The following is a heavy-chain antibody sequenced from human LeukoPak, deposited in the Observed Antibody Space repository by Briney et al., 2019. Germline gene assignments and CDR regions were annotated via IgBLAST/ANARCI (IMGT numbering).Heavy chain of an antibody. D-gene: IGHD3-16*01. CDR3: ARAAVYDYGDY. J-gene: IGHJ4*02. CDR2: INTDGSST. Sequence: GGSLRLSCAASGFTFSSYWMRWVRQAPGKGLVWVSRINTDGSSTSYADSVKGRFTISRDDAKNTLYLQMNSLRAEDTAVYYCARAAVYDYGDYWGQGTLVTVSS. CDR1: GFTFSSYW. V-gene: IGHV3-74*01.